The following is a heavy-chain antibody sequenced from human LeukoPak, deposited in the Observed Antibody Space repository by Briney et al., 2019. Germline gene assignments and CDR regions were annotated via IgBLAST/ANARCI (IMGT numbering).Heavy chain of an antibody. Sequence: ASVKVSCKASGYTFTGYYMHWVRQAPGQGLEWMGRINPNSGGTNYAQKLQGRVTMTTDTSTSTAYMELRSLRSDDTAVYYCARDQLTIFGVVIRNYYYYGMDVWGQGTTVTVSS. CDR1: GYTFTGYY. D-gene: IGHD3-3*01. J-gene: IGHJ6*02. V-gene: IGHV1-2*06. CDR2: INPNSGGT. CDR3: ARDQLTIFGVVIRNYYYYGMDV.